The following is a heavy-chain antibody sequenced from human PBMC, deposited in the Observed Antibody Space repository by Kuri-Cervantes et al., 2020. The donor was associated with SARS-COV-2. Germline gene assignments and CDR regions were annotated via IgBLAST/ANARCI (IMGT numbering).Heavy chain of an antibody. CDR2: ISPILGTA. J-gene: IGHJ4*02. D-gene: IGHD3-3*01. V-gene: IGHV1-69*04. CDR1: GGTFSSYA. CDR3: ARDWGQSRYDFWSGYALGY. Sequence: AVQVSCKASGGTFSSYAISWVRQAPGQGLEWMGRISPILGTANYAQKFQGRVTITADKSTSTAYMELSSLRSEDTAVYYCARDWGQSRYDFWSGYALGYWGQGTLVTVSS.